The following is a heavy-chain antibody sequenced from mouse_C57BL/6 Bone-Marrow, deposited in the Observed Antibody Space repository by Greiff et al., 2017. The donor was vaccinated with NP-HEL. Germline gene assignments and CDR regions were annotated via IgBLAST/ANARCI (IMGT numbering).Heavy chain of an antibody. CDR3: ASWITTVVYFDY. D-gene: IGHD1-1*01. Sequence: VQLQQSGPELVKPGASVKISCKASGYAFSSSWMNWVKQRPGKGLEWIGRIYPGDGDTNYNGKFKGKATLTADKSSSTAYMHLSSLTSEDSAVYFCASWITTVVYFDYWGQGTTLTVSS. CDR1: GYAFSSSW. CDR2: IYPGDGDT. J-gene: IGHJ2*01. V-gene: IGHV1-82*01.